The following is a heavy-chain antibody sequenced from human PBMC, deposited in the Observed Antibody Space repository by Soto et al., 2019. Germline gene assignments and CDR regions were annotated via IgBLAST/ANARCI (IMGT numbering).Heavy chain of an antibody. J-gene: IGHJ5*02. V-gene: IGHV4-38-2*02. D-gene: IGHD3-22*01. CDR1: GFSISSGYF. Sequence: PSETLALSCAVSGFSISSGYFWCFIRQPPGKGPEWLGSIYHSGTTYYNPSVKGRVTISVDTSKNQFSPKMSSVTAADTAVYYCARDSSGYYWFDPWGQGTLVTVSS. CDR3: ARDSSGYYWFDP. CDR2: IYHSGTT.